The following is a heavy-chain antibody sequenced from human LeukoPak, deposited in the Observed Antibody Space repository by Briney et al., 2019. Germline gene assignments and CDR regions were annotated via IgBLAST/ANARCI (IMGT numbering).Heavy chain of an antibody. V-gene: IGHV3-11*05. CDR2: ISSSSSYT. D-gene: IGHD5/OR15-5a*01. J-gene: IGHJ4*02. CDR1: GFIFSDYY. CDR3: ARAVSVSSYYFDC. Sequence: KAGGSLRLSCAASGFIFSDYYMSWIRQAPGKGLEWISYISSSSSYTNYVDSVKGRFTISRDNAKNSLYLQMNSLRAEDTAVYYCARAVSVSSYYFDCWGQGTLVTVSS.